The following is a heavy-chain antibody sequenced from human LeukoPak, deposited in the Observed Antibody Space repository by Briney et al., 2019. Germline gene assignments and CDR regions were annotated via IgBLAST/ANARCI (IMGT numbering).Heavy chain of an antibody. J-gene: IGHJ5*02. Sequence: GASVKVSCKASGYTFTGYYMHWVRQAPAQGLEWMGWINPNSGGTNYAQKFQGRVTMTRDTSISTAYMELSRLRSDDTAVYYCARDPTLITMIVGNWFDPWGQGTLVTVSS. CDR1: GYTFTGYY. CDR3: ARDPTLITMIVGNWFDP. CDR2: INPNSGGT. D-gene: IGHD3-22*01. V-gene: IGHV1-2*02.